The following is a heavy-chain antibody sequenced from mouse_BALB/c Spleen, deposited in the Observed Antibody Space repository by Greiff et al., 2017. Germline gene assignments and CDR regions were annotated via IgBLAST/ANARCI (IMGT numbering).Heavy chain of an antibody. CDR1: GFNIHDTY. CDR3: GRSGRAY. D-gene: IGHD4-1*01. J-gene: IGHJ3*01. Sequence: VHVKQSGAELVKPGASVKLSCTASGFNIHDTYMHWVKQRPEQGLEWIGRIDPANGNTNYDPKFKGKATITADTSSHTAYLQLSSLTSEDTAVYYCGRSGRAYWGQGTLVTVSA. CDR2: IDPANGNT. V-gene: IGHV14-3*02.